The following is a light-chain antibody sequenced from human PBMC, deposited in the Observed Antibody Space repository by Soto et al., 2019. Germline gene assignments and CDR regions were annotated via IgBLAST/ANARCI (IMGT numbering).Light chain of an antibody. CDR3: QQGNSFPLT. J-gene: IGKJ4*01. CDR1: QSVSSSY. V-gene: IGKV3-20*01. Sequence: EIVVTQSRRTLALSPGEGATLSASASQSVSSSYLAWYQQKPGQAPRLLIYGASSRATGIPDRFSGSGSGTDFTLTISRLEPEDFATYYCQQGNSFPLTFGGGTKVDIK. CDR2: GAS.